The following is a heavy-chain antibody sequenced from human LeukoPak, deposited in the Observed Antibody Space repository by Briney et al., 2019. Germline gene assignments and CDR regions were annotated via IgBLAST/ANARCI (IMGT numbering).Heavy chain of an antibody. CDR3: ARAFYDFLTGYPAYFDY. J-gene: IGHJ4*02. Sequence: PGGSLRLSCAASGFTFSGYDMNWVRQAPGKGLEWVSYISSSGSTIYYADSVKGRFTISRDNAKNSLYLQMNSLRAEDTAVYYCARAFYDFLTGYPAYFDYWGQGTLVTVSS. D-gene: IGHD3-9*01. CDR2: ISSSGSTI. V-gene: IGHV3-48*03. CDR1: GFTFSGYD.